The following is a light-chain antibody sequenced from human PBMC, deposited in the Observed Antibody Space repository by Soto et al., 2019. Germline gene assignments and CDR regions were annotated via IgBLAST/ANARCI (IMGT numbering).Light chain of an antibody. Sequence: QSVLTQPASVTGSPGQAITMSCTGTGSDVVTYNQVSCYQQHPGKAPHLIIYEVSNRPSGLSNRFSASKSGNTASLTISGFQAEDEADYYCCSYTTSSTLVFGTGTKVTVL. CDR1: GSDVVTYNQ. V-gene: IGLV2-14*01. CDR2: EVS. CDR3: CSYTTSSTLV. J-gene: IGLJ1*01.